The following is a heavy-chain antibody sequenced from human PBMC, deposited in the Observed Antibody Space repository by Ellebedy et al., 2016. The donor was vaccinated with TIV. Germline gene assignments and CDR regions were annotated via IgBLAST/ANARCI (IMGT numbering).Heavy chain of an antibody. CDR3: AREPKIEDFDTSGYYLDS. CDR2: ISNTGNT. J-gene: IGHJ4*02. CDR1: GGSLNSGGYY. Sequence: SETLSLXCTVSGGSLNSGGYYWSWIRQPPGKGLEWIGRISNTGNTRYNPSLEGRVSMSVDTSKTHFSLKVSSVIAADTAVYFCAREPKIEDFDTSGYYLDSWGQGTLVTVSS. V-gene: IGHV4-61*02. D-gene: IGHD3-22*01.